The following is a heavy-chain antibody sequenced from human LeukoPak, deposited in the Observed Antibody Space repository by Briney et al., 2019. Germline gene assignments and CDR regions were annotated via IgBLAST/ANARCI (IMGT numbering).Heavy chain of an antibody. CDR3: AKKQQTRRNDDAFDI. J-gene: IGHJ3*02. CDR2: IKQDGSQK. Sequence: GGSLRLSCAASGFTFSTYYMTWVRQAPGKGLEWVANIKQDGSQKYYVDSVQGRFTISRDNSKNTLYLQMNSLRAEDTAVYYCAKKQQTRRNDDAFDIWGQGTMVTVSS. D-gene: IGHD6-13*01. CDR1: GFTFSTYY. V-gene: IGHV3-7*03.